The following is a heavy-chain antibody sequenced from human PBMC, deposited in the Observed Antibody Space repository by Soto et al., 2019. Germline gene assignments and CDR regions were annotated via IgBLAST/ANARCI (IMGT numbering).Heavy chain of an antibody. CDR3: LRDLIWGSDAFDI. CDR1: GFTFSSYW. CDR2: IKQDGSEK. V-gene: IGHV3-7*01. Sequence: GGSLRLSCAASGFTFSSYWMSWVRQAPGKGLEWVANIKQDGSEKYYVDSVKGRFTISRDNAKNSLYLQMNSLRAEDTAVYYCLRDLIWGSDAFDIWGPGTMVTV. J-gene: IGHJ3*02. D-gene: IGHD3-16*01.